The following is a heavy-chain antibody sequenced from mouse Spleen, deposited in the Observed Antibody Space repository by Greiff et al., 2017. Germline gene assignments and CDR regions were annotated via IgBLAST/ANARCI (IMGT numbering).Heavy chain of an antibody. J-gene: IGHJ3*01. V-gene: IGHV14-4*01. Sequence: EVQLQQSGAELVRPGASVKLSCTASGFNIKDDYMHWVKQRPEQGLEWIGWIDPENGDTEYASKFQGKATITADTSSNTAYLQLSSLTSEDTAVYYCTLLQGFAYWGQGTLVTVSA. CDR3: TLLQGFAY. D-gene: IGHD1-1*01. CDR1: GFNIKDDY. CDR2: IDPENGDT.